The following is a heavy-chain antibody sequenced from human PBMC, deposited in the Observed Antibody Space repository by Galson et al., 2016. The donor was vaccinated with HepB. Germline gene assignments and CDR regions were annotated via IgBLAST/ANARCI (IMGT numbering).Heavy chain of an antibody. Sequence: SLRLSCAASGFTFNDHSLNWVRQAPGKGLEWVSSISTRSTFIYYTDSVRGRFTISRDRSKNTLYLQMNNLRAEDTAIYYCEGYSDPFDIWGQGTMVTVSS. CDR3: EGYSDPFDI. CDR1: GFTFNDHS. J-gene: IGHJ3*02. D-gene: IGHD3-22*01. V-gene: IGHV3-21*04. CDR2: ISTRSTFI.